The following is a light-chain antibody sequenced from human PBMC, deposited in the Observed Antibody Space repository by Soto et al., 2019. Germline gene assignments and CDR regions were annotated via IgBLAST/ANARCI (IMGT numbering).Light chain of an antibody. J-gene: IGKJ4*01. CDR1: QSLLSSYGDTL. V-gene: IGKV2-30*01. CDR2: AVF. Sequence: DVVMTQSPPSLPVSLGQPASISCRSSQSLLSSYGDTLLDWFHQRPGQSPRRLVHAVFKRDSGVPDRFGGSGSDTTVTLKISRVAAEDVGIYYCNQCTHWPHTFGGGTKVDIK. CDR3: NQCTHWPHT.